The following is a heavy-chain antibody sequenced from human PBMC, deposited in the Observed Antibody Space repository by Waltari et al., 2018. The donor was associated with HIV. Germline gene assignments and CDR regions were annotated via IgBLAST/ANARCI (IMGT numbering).Heavy chain of an antibody. CDR2: IKSKTDGGTT. Sequence: SGFTFSNAWMSWVRQAPGKGLEWVGRIKSKTDGGTTDYAAPVKGRFTISRDDSKNTLYPQMNSLKTEDTAVYYCTTEGQQLVLGYYYGMDVWGQGTTVTVSS. CDR1: GFTFSNAW. J-gene: IGHJ6*02. V-gene: IGHV3-15*01. D-gene: IGHD6-6*01. CDR3: TTEGQQLVLGYYYGMDV.